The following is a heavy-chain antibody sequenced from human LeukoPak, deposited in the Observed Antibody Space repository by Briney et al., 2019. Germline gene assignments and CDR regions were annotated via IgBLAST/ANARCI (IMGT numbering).Heavy chain of an antibody. CDR1: GFIFSSDA. D-gene: IGHD2-2*01. J-gene: IGHJ4*02. CDR3: AKGGYCSSTSCYGRNDY. V-gene: IGHV3-23*01. CDR2: ISGSGGST. Sequence: GGSLRLSCAASGFIFSSDAMSWVRQAPGKGLEWVSAISGSGGSTYYADSVKGRFTISRDNSKNTLYLQMNSLRAEDTAVYYCAKGGYCSSTSCYGRNDYWGQGTLVTVSS.